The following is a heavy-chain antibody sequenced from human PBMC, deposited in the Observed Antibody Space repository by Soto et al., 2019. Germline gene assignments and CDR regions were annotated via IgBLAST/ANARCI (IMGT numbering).Heavy chain of an antibody. D-gene: IGHD1-1*01. CDR1: GGTFSSYA. CDR3: AREMTTRGMDV. Sequence: QVQLVQSGAGVKKPGSSVKVSCKAYGGTFSSYAISWVRQAPGQGLEWMGGIIPIFGTANYAQKCQGRVTITADESTSTAYMELSSLRSEDTAVYYCAREMTTRGMDVWGQGTTVTVSS. CDR2: IIPIFGTA. J-gene: IGHJ6*02. V-gene: IGHV1-69*12.